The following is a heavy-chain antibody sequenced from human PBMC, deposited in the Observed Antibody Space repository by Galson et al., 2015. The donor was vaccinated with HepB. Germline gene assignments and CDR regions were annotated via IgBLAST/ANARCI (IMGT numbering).Heavy chain of an antibody. V-gene: IGHV3-23*01. Sequence: SLRLSCAASGFTFSSYAMSWVRQAPGKGLERVSAISGSGGSTYYADSVKGRSTISRDNSKNSLYLQMNSLRAEDTAVYYCAKDNPGGDGLLGDDAFDIWGQGTMVTVSS. CDR3: AKDNPGGDGLLGDDAFDI. J-gene: IGHJ3*02. CDR2: ISGSGGST. CDR1: GFTFSSYA. D-gene: IGHD3-3*02.